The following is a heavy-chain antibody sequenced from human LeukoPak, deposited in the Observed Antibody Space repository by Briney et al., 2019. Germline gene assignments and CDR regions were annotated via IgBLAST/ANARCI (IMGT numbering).Heavy chain of an antibody. J-gene: IGHJ1*01. CDR1: GFTFSSYA. D-gene: IGHD3-22*01. V-gene: IGHV3-64*01. Sequence: GGSLRLSCAASGFTFSSYAMHWVRQAPGKGLEYVSAISSNGGSTYYANSVKGRFTISRDNSKNTLYLQMNSLRAEDTAVYYCAKDRGYYDSSGQEYFQHWGQGTLVTVSS. CDR2: ISSNGGST. CDR3: AKDRGYYDSSGQEYFQH.